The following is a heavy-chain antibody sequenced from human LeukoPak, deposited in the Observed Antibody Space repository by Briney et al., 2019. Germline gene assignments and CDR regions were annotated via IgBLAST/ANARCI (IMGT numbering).Heavy chain of an antibody. CDR3: AKLLTPGDY. CDR1: GFTFSSYG. V-gene: IGHV3-33*06. Sequence: GRSLRLSCAASGFTFSSYGMHWVRQAPGKGLEWVALIWYDGSNKYYADSVKGRFTISRDNAENTLYLQMNSLRAEDTAVYYCAKLLTPGDYWGQGTLVTVSS. CDR2: IWYDGSNK. J-gene: IGHJ4*02. D-gene: IGHD4-23*01.